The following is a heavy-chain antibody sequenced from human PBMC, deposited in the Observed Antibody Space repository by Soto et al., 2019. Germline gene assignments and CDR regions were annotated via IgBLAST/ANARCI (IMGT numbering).Heavy chain of an antibody. CDR3: AKEIVGLFDY. CDR2: ISYDGSNK. Sequence: VQLVESGGGLVQPGGSLRLSCAASGFTFSNYWMHWVRQAPGKGLEWVAVISYDGSNKYYADSVKGRFTISRDNSKNTLYLQMNSPRAEDTAVYYCAKEIVGLFDYWGQGTLVTVSS. J-gene: IGHJ4*02. CDR1: GFTFSNYW. D-gene: IGHD3-22*01. V-gene: IGHV3-30*18.